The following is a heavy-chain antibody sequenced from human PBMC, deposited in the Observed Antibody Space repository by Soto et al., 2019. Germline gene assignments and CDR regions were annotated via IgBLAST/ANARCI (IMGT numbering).Heavy chain of an antibody. J-gene: IGHJ6*02. CDR2: IIPIFGTA. D-gene: IGHD3-3*01. CDR1: GGTFSSYA. V-gene: IGHV1-69*01. CDR3: ARGFLEWLPPYGYYYYGMDV. Sequence: QVQLVQSGAEVKKPGSSVKVSCKASGGTFSSYAISWVRQAPGQGLEWMGGIIPIFGTANYAQKFQGRVTITADESTSTAYMELSSLRSEDTAVYYCARGFLEWLPPYGYYYYGMDVWGQGTTVTVSS.